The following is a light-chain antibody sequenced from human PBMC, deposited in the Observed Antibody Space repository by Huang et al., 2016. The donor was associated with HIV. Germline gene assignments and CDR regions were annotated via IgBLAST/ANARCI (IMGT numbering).Light chain of an antibody. V-gene: IGKV1-9*01. Sequence: IQLTQSPSSLSASVGDRVTITCRASQDISSFLAWFQQKPGKAPNLLIYAASTLQSGVPSRFSGSGSGTAFTLTISSLQPEDFATYYCQQRNSHPPTFGGGTKVEIK. CDR1: QDISSF. CDR2: AAS. J-gene: IGKJ4*01. CDR3: QQRNSHPPT.